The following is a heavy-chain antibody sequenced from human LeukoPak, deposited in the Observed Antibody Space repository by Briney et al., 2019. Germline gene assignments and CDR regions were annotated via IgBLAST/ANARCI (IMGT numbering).Heavy chain of an antibody. V-gene: IGHV1-18*01. D-gene: IGHD1-26*01. CDR2: ISGYNGNT. J-gene: IGHJ4*02. Sequence: VPSVKVSCKASGHTFTSHGISWVRQAPGLGLEWMGWISGYNGNTDYAQKVQGRVTMTTDTSTSTAYMELRSLRSDDTAVYYCARVTWDTRGFYPNRYFDSWGQGTLVTVSS. CDR1: GHTFTSHG. CDR3: ARVTWDTRGFYPNRYFDS.